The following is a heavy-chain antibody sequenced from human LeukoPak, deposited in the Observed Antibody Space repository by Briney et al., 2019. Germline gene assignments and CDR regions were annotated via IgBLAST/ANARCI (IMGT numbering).Heavy chain of an antibody. Sequence: GGPLRLSCAASGFTFSSYSMNWVRQAPGKGLEWVSYISSSSSTIYYADSVKGRFTISRDNAKNSLYLQMNSLRDEDTAVYYCARDPLLYTTFSQGWFGEMPDYWGQGTLVTVSS. CDR1: GFTFSSYS. D-gene: IGHD3-10*01. V-gene: IGHV3-48*02. CDR2: ISSSSSTI. CDR3: ARDPLLYTTFSQGWFGEMPDY. J-gene: IGHJ4*02.